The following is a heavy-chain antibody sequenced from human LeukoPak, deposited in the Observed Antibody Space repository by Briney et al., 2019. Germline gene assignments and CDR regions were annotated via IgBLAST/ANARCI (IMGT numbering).Heavy chain of an antibody. CDR3: ARENVDTAMVTSLGWFDP. CDR2: INHSGST. CDR1: GGSFSGYY. V-gene: IGHV4-34*01. D-gene: IGHD5-18*01. Sequence: KPSETLSLTCAVYGGSFSGYYWSRIRQPPGKGLEWIGEINHSGSTNYNPSLKSRVTISVDTSKNQFSLKLSSVTAADTAVYYCARENVDTAMVTSLGWFDPWGQGTLVTVSS. J-gene: IGHJ5*02.